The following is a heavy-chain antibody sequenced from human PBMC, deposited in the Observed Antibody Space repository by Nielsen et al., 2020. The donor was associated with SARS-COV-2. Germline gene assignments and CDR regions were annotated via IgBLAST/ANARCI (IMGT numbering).Heavy chain of an antibody. V-gene: IGHV1-46*01. Sequence: ASVKVSCKASGYTFSRYYIYWVRQAPGQGPEWMGFINPSGGSTSYAQKFQGRVTMTRDTSTSTVYMELSSLRSEDTAVYYCARVEVESSSWYGYYYYGMDVWGQGTTVTVSS. CDR2: INPSGGST. D-gene: IGHD6-13*01. CDR3: ARVEVESSSWYGYYYYGMDV. CDR1: GYTFSRYY. J-gene: IGHJ6*02.